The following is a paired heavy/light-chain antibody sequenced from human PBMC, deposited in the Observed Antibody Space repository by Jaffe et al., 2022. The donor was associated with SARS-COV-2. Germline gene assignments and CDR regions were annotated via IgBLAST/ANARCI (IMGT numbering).Light chain of an antibody. Sequence: QSALTQPASVSGSPGQSITISCTGSNSDIGTYDHVSWFQQHAGRAPKLMIHDVTNRPSGVSNRFSGSKSGNTASLTISGLQAEDEADYYCSSYTTSATRVFGSGTAVTVL. CDR2: DVT. V-gene: IGLV2-14*03. J-gene: IGLJ1*01. CDR3: SSYTTSATRV. CDR1: NSDIGTYDH.
Heavy chain of an antibody. CDR2: ISYDGSLQ. CDR1: GLTLNEYG. D-gene: IGHD1-26*01. J-gene: IGHJ4*02. CDR3: VKGATKMDF. V-gene: IGHV3-30*18. Sequence: QVQLVESGGGVVQPGRSLRLSCAASGLTLNEYGMNWVRQAPGRGLEWVAFISYDGSLQHYVDSVKGRFTISRDDFKNTLFLQMTSLRVDDTAVYYCVKGATKMDFWGQGTLVTVSS.